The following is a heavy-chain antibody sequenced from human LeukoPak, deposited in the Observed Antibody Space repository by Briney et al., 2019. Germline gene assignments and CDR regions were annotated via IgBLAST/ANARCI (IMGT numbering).Heavy chain of an antibody. Sequence: ASVKVSCKASGYTFTSYGISWVRQAPGQGLEWMGWISAYNGNTNYAQKLQGRVTMTTDTSTSIAYMELRSLRSDDTAVYYCARVEIFGVVIIPFDYWGQGTLVTVSS. V-gene: IGHV1-18*01. D-gene: IGHD3-3*01. J-gene: IGHJ4*02. CDR1: GYTFTSYG. CDR3: ARVEIFGVVIIPFDY. CDR2: ISAYNGNT.